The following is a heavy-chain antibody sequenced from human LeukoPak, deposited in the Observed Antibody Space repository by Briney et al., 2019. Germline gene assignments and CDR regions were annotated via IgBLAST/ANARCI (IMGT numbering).Heavy chain of an antibody. CDR1: GFTFSSYW. D-gene: IGHD2-2*01. V-gene: IGHV3-23*01. CDR3: AKAVVIVPTATPFDY. J-gene: IGHJ4*02. CDR2: ISGSGGST. Sequence: PGGSLRLSCAASGFTFSSYWMSWVRQAPGKGLEWVSAISGSGGSTYYADSVKGRFTISRDNSKNTLYMQMNSLRAEDTAVYYCAKAVVIVPTATPFDYWGQGTLVTVSS.